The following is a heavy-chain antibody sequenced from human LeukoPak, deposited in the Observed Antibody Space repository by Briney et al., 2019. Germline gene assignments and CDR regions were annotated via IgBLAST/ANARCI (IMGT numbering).Heavy chain of an antibody. CDR3: AIDYGDYSYAFDI. CDR2: INHSGST. CDR1: GGSSSGYY. Sequence: SETLSLTCAVYGGSSSGYYWSWIRQPPGKGLEWIGEINHSGSTNYNPSLKSRVTISVDTSKNQFSLKLSSVTAADTAVYYCAIDYGDYSYAFDIWGQGTMVTVSS. J-gene: IGHJ3*02. V-gene: IGHV4-34*01. D-gene: IGHD4-17*01.